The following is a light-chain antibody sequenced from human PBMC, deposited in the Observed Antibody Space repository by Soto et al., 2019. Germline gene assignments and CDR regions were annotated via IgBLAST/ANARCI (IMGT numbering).Light chain of an antibody. CDR3: QQYNSYSGT. V-gene: IGKV1-5*01. CDR2: DAS. Sequence: DIQMTQSPPTLSASVGDRVTITCRASQSISSWLAWYQQKPGKAPKLLIYDASSLESGVPSRFGVCGSGTEFTLTISSLQPDDFATYYCQQYNSYSGTFGQGTKVEIK. J-gene: IGKJ1*01. CDR1: QSISSW.